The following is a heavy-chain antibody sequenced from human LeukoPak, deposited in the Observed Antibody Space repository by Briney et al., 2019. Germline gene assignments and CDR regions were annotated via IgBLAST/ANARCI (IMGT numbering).Heavy chain of an antibody. D-gene: IGHD2-2*01. J-gene: IGHJ4*02. CDR1: GGSIDSDY. CDR2: IYYTGST. V-gene: IGHV4-59*01. Sequence: PSETLSLTCTVSGGSIDSDYWSWIRQPPGKGLEWIGYIYYTGSTEYHPSLKSRVTISLDPSKNQFSLKLTSVTAADTGVYYCARVYQSAEYYFDYWGQGNLVSVSS. CDR3: ARVYQSAEYYFDY.